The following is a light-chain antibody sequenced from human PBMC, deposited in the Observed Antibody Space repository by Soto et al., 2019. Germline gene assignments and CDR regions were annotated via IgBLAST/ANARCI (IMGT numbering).Light chain of an antibody. CDR1: QSVSRY. Sequence: EIVLTQSPATLSLSPGERATLSCRASQSVSRYLAWYQQKPGQAPRLLISDASNRATGIPARFSGSGSETDFTLTISSLEPEDFAVFFCQQYGTSEIIFGQGTRLEI. J-gene: IGKJ5*01. CDR3: QQYGTSEII. CDR2: DAS. V-gene: IGKV3-11*01.